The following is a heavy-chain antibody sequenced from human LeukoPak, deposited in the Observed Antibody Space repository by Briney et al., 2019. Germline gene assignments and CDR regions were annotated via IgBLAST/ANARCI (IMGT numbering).Heavy chain of an antibody. Sequence: SQTLSLTCTVSGGSISSSSYYWGWIRQPPGKGLEWIGSIYYSGSTYYNPSLKSRVTISVDTSKNQFSLKLSSVTAADTAVYYCARVTITMVRGVPLTSLDPWGQGTLVTVSS. CDR3: ARVTITMVRGVPLTSLDP. J-gene: IGHJ5*02. D-gene: IGHD3-10*01. CDR1: GGSISSSSYY. CDR2: IYYSGST. V-gene: IGHV4-39*07.